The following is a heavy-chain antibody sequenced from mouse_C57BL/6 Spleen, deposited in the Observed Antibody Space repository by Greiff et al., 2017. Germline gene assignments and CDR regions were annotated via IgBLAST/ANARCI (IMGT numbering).Heavy chain of an antibody. Sequence: QVQLQQPGAELVRPGSSVKLSCKASGYTFTSYWMHWVKQRPIQGLEWIGNIDPSDSETHYNQKFKDKATLTVDKSSGTAYMQLSSLTSEDSAVYYCARERNYGDAMDYWGQGTSVTVSS. D-gene: IGHD1-1*02. CDR3: ARERNYGDAMDY. CDR2: IDPSDSET. J-gene: IGHJ4*01. CDR1: GYTFTSYW. V-gene: IGHV1-52*01.